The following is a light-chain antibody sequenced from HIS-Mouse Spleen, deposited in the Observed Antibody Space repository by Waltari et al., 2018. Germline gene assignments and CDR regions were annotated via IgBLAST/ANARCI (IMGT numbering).Light chain of an antibody. Sequence: DIQLTQSPSFLSASVGARGTITCRASQGISSYLAWYQQKPGKAPKLLIYAASTLQSGVPSRFSGSGSGTAFTLTISSLQPEDFATYYCQQLNSYPPTFGQGTKVEIK. CDR2: AAS. J-gene: IGKJ1*01. CDR3: QQLNSYPPT. V-gene: IGKV1-9*01. CDR1: QGISSY.